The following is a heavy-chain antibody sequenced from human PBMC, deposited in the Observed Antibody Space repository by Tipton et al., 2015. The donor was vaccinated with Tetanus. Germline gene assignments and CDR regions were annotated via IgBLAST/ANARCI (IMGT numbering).Heavy chain of an antibody. D-gene: IGHD2-8*01. Sequence: QLVQSGGEVKKPGESLKISCKGSGYIFNKYWIGWVRQKPGKGLESMGIIYPGDSDTRYSPSFQGQVTISVGNSINTACLQWSSLRASDTSMFFCARAHCTDGVCNFDFWGQGALVTVAS. V-gene: IGHV5-51*01. CDR1: GYIFNKYW. J-gene: IGHJ4*02. CDR3: ARAHCTDGVCNFDF. CDR2: IYPGDSDT.